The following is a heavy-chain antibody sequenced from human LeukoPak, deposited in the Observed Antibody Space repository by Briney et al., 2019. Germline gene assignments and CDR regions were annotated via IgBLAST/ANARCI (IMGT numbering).Heavy chain of an antibody. Sequence: ASVKVSCKASGYTFTGYFMHWVRQAAGQGLEWMGWINPNSGGTNYAQKYQGRVTMTTDTSISTAYMELSRLISDDTAVYYCARSSDYYSPFDYRGQGTLVTASS. D-gene: IGHD3-22*01. J-gene: IGHJ4*02. CDR1: GYTFTGYF. CDR2: INPNSGGT. V-gene: IGHV1-2*02. CDR3: ARSSDYYSPFDY.